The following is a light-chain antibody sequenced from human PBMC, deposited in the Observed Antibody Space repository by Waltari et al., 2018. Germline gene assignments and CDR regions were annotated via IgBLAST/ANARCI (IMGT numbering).Light chain of an antibody. Sequence: VLTPSPGTLALSPGGRATTSCRASQSVTDNYLSWLQQKGVQAPRLLFFGSFDRATGTPDRFSARGSGTEFTLTISRLEPEDFAVYYCQQYGTSPWTFGHGTRV. V-gene: IGKV3-20*01. J-gene: IGKJ1*01. CDR2: GSF. CDR3: QQYGTSPWT. CDR1: QSVTDNY.